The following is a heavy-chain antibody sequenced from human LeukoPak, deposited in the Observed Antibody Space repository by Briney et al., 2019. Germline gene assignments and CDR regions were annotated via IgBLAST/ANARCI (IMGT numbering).Heavy chain of an antibody. CDR2: IYHSGST. V-gene: IGHV4-38-2*02. CDR1: GYSISSGYY. D-gene: IGHD1-26*01. Sequence: SETLSLTCTVSGYSISSGYYWGWIRQPPGKGLEWIGSIYHSGSTYYNPSLKSRVTISVDTSKNQFSLRLSSVTAADTAVYYCASLRERSYYARGFDYWGQGTLVTVSS. CDR3: ASLRERSYYARGFDY. J-gene: IGHJ4*02.